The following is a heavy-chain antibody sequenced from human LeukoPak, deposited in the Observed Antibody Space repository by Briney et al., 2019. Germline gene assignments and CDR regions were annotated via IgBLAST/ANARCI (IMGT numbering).Heavy chain of an antibody. V-gene: IGHV3-48*01. CDR3: ARNKPYDK. J-gene: IGHJ4*02. D-gene: IGHD3-9*01. CDR2: ISSGSSTI. CDR1: GFTFSSYW. Sequence: GGSLRLSCAASGFTFSSYWMGWVRQAPGRGLEWVSYISSGSSTIYYTDSVKGRFTISRDNAKNSLSLQMNSLRAEDTAVYYCARNKPYDKWGQGTLVTVSS.